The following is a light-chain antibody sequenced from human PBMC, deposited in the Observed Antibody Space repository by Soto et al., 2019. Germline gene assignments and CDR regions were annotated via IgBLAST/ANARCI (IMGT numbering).Light chain of an antibody. J-gene: IGKJ4*01. Sequence: EILMTQSPAALSVSPGEGATLSCRASQSVSSYLAWYQQKPGQVPRLLIYGASTRATGTPARFSGSGSGTEFTLTSSGLQSEDIAVYYCQQYSDWRLLTFGGGTKVDIK. V-gene: IGKV3-15*01. CDR2: GAS. CDR3: QQYSDWRLLT. CDR1: QSVSSY.